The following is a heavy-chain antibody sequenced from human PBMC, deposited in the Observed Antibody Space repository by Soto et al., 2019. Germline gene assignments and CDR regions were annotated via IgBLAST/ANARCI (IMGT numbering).Heavy chain of an antibody. CDR3: ARSFYGVDL. J-gene: IGHJ6*02. V-gene: IGHV4-30-2*06. CDR2: IYQGGSA. Sequence: SETLSLTCAVSGGSITSVGYAWIWIRQSPGQALGWIGYIYQGGSAFYNPSLKPRVTIFLDRSKNQFSLNLTSVTAADTAVYYCARSFYGVDLWGQGTPVTVSS. CDR1: GGSITSVGYA.